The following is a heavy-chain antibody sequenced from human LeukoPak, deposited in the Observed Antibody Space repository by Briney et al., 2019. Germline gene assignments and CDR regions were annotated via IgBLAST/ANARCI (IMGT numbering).Heavy chain of an antibody. CDR2: ISSSGSTI. CDR3: ARVLHNRNYDGSTYYGY. CDR1: GFTFSSYE. V-gene: IGHV3-48*03. J-gene: IGHJ4*02. D-gene: IGHD3-22*01. Sequence: GGSLRLSCAASGFTFSSYEMNWVRQAPGKGLEWVSYISSSGSTIYYADSVKGRFTISRDDAKNSLYLQMNSLRAEDTAVYYCARVLHNRNYDGSTYYGYWGQGTLVTVSS.